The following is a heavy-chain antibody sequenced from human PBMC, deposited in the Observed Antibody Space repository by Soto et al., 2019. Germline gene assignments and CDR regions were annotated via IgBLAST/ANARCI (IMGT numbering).Heavy chain of an antibody. CDR1: GFTFSSYS. D-gene: IGHD6-13*01. Sequence: EVQLVESGGGLVKPGGSLRLSCAASGFTFSSYSMNWVRQAPGKGLEWVSSISSSSSYIYYADSVKGRFTISRDNAKNSLYLQMNSLRAEDTAGYYCARDRGSSWSYYYGMDVWGQGTTVTVSS. CDR2: ISSSSSYI. J-gene: IGHJ6*02. V-gene: IGHV3-21*01. CDR3: ARDRGSSWSYYYGMDV.